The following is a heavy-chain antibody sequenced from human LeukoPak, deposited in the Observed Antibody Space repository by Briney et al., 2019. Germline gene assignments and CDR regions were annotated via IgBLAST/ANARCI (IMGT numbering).Heavy chain of an antibody. Sequence: ASVKVSCKASGYTFTGYYMHWVRQAPGQGLEWMGRINPNSGGTNYAQKFQGWVTMTRDTSNSTAYMELSRLRSDDTAVYYCARAGIIDYYDSSGYSDYWGQGTLVTVSS. V-gene: IGHV1-2*04. J-gene: IGHJ4*02. CDR3: ARAGIIDYYDSSGYSDY. CDR1: GYTFTGYY. CDR2: INPNSGGT. D-gene: IGHD3-22*01.